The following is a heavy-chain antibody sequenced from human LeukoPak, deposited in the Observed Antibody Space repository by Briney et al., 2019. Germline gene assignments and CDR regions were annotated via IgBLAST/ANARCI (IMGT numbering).Heavy chain of an antibody. J-gene: IGHJ4*02. Sequence: GGSLRLSCAASGFTFSNYGMGWVRQAPGKGLEWVSSISGSGGSTYYADSVRGRFTISRDNPKNTLYLQMDSLRAEDTAVYYCAKLLTAAGTGYWGQGTLVTVSS. D-gene: IGHD6-13*01. CDR1: GFTFSNYG. CDR2: ISGSGGST. CDR3: AKLLTAAGTGY. V-gene: IGHV3-23*01.